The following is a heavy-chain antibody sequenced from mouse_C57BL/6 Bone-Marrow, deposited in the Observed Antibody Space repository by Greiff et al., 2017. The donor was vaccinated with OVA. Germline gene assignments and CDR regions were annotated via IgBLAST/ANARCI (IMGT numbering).Heavy chain of an antibody. CDR2: ISSGRSTI. V-gene: IGHV5-17*01. CDR1: GFTFSDYG. CDR3: APVYGSSNYAMDY. J-gene: IGHJ4*01. D-gene: IGHD1-1*01. Sequence: EVKLVESGGGLVKPGGSLKLSCAASGFTFSDYGMHWVRQAPEKGLEWVAYISSGRSTIYYADTVKGRFTISRDNAKNTLFLQMTSLRSEDTDMYYCAPVYGSSNYAMDYWGQGTSVTVSS.